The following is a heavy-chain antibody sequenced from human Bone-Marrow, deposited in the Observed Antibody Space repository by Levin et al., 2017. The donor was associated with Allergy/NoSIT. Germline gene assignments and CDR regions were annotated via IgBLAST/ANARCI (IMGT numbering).Heavy chain of an antibody. V-gene: IGHV1-18*01. CDR3: ARENYDSSGYYLHFDS. Sequence: PGGSLRLSCEASGYTFTSYVISWVRQAPGQGPEWLGWSSAYNGKTKYAQNFQGRVTMTTDRSTSTAYMELRSLISDDTAVYYCARENYDSSGYYLHFDSWGQGTLVTVSS. CDR1: GYTFTSYV. CDR2: SSAYNGKT. D-gene: IGHD3-22*01. J-gene: IGHJ4*02.